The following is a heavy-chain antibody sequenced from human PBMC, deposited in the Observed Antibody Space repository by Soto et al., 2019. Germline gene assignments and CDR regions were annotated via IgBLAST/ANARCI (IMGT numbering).Heavy chain of an antibody. CDR3: ARAGGYCSSTSCYWRNWFDP. V-gene: IGHV4-38-2*01. CDR2: IYHSGST. Sequence: SETLSLTCAVSGYYISRGYYWGWIRQPPGKGLEWIGSIYHSGSTYYNPSLKSRVTISVDKSKNQFSLKLSSVTAADTAVYYCARAGGYCSSTSCYWRNWFDPWGPGTLVTVSS. CDR1: GYYISRGYY. J-gene: IGHJ5*02. D-gene: IGHD2-2*03.